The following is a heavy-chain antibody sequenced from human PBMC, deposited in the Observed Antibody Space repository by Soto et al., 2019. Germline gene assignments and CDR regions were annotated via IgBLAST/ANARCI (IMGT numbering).Heavy chain of an antibody. D-gene: IGHD6-13*01. CDR3: VKDPVGSSSWYLPTPFYYYYGMDV. Sequence: GGSLRLSCSASGFTFSSYAMHWVRQDPGKGLEYVSAISSNGGSTYYADSVKGRFTISRDNSKNTLYLQMSSLRAEDTAVYYCVKDPVGSSSWYLPTPFYYYYGMDVWGQGTTVTVSS. CDR2: ISSNGGST. CDR1: GFTFSSYA. J-gene: IGHJ6*02. V-gene: IGHV3-64D*08.